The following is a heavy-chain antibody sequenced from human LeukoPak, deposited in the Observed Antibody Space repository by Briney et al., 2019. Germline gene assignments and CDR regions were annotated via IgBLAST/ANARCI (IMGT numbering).Heavy chain of an antibody. J-gene: IGHJ5*02. CDR3: ARVGNWFDP. CDR2: IYYSGST. V-gene: IGHV4-61*01. D-gene: IGHD3-16*01. CDR1: GGSVSSGSYY. Sequence: SETLSLTCTVSGGSVSSGSYYWSWIRQPPGMGLEWIGYIYYSGSTNYNPSLKSRVTISVDTSKNQFSLKLSSVTAADTAVYYCARVGNWFDPWGQGTLVTVSS.